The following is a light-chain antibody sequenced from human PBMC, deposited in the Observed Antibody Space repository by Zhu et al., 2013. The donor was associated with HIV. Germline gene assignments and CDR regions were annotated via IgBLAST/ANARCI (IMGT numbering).Light chain of an antibody. V-gene: IGKV1-12*01. CDR2: ATS. CDR1: QPLTSG. J-gene: IGKJ4*01. Sequence: DIQMTQSPSSVSASVGDRVTITCRASQPLTSGLAWFQQTPGKAPKLLIYATSTLQGGVPSRFSGSGSGTDFTLTISSLQPEDFATYYCQQANSFMVTFGGGTKVEI. CDR3: QQANSFMVT.